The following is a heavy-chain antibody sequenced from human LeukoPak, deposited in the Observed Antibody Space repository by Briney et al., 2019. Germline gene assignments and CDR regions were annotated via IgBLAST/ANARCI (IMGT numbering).Heavy chain of an antibody. D-gene: IGHD3-22*01. CDR2: ITWNSDKI. CDR1: GFTFQDYG. J-gene: IGHJ4*02. Sequence: TGGSLRLSCAASGFTFQDYGMHWVRQAPGKGLEWVSGITWNSDKIDYADSVKGRFTISRDNAKNSLYLQMNSLRAEDTAVYYCARDLGSRPYDSSGFPPDYWGQGTLVTVSS. V-gene: IGHV3-9*01. CDR3: ARDLGSRPYDSSGFPPDY.